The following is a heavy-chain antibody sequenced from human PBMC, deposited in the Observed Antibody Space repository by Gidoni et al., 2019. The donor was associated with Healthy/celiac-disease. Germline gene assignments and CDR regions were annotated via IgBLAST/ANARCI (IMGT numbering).Heavy chain of an antibody. D-gene: IGHD6-19*01. CDR2: IYTSGST. J-gene: IGHJ4*02. CDR1: GCSISSGSYY. Sequence: QVQLQESGPGLVKPSQTLSLTCTVPGCSISSGSYYWSWIRQPAGKGLEWIGRIYTSGSTNYNPSLKSRVTISVDTSKNQFSLKLSSVTAADTAVYYCARMTWLPKGGFDYWGQGTLVTVSS. V-gene: IGHV4-61*02. CDR3: ARMTWLPKGGFDY.